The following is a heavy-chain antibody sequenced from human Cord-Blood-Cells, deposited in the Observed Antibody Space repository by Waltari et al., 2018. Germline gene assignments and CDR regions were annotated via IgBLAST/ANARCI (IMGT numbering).Heavy chain of an antibody. CDR2: IIPILGIA. V-gene: IGHV1-69*09. CDR3: AGGGGDGSGSYSYYFDY. J-gene: IGHJ4*02. D-gene: IGHD3-10*01. Sequence: QVQLVQSGAEVKKPGSSVKVSCKASGGTFSSYAISWVRQAPGQGLKWMGRIIPILGIANYAQKYQGRVTITADKSTSTAYMELSSLRSEDTAVYYCAGGGGDGSGSYSYYFDYWGQGTLVTVSS. CDR1: GGTFSSYA.